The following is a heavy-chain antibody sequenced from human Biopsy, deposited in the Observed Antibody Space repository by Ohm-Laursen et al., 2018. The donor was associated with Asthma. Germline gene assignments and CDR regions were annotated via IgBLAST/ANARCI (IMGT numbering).Heavy chain of an antibody. Sequence: SQTLSLTCTVSYGSITSGGYDWTCVRQGPGGCREWIVVIGYWWCTYYNPSLKSRVSISIDTSKNQFSLKLSSVTAADTAVYYCARAQDYYDSRGYYRSFDYWGQGTLVTVSS. V-gene: IGHV4-31*03. CDR3: ARAQDYYDSRGYYRSFDY. CDR1: YGSITSGGYD. CDR2: IGYWWCT. D-gene: IGHD3-22*01. J-gene: IGHJ4*02.